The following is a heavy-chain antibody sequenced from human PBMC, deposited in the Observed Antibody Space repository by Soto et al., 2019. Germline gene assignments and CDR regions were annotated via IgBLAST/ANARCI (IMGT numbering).Heavy chain of an antibody. CDR2: IYYSGST. CDR3: ARGNYDFWSGYSSAFDY. CDR1: GGSISSGGYY. Sequence: SETLSLTCTVSGGSISSGGYYWSWIRQHPGKGLEWIGYIYYSGSTYYNPSLKSRVTISVDTSKNQFSLKLSSVTAADTAVYYCARGNYDFWSGYSSAFDYWGQGTLVTVSS. V-gene: IGHV4-31*03. D-gene: IGHD3-3*01. J-gene: IGHJ4*02.